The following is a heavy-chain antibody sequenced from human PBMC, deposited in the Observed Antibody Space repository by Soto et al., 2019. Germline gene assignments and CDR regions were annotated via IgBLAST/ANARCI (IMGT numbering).Heavy chain of an antibody. CDR2: INPSGGST. CDR3: ARVYSGSYQTPHYFGY. Sequence: GASVKVSCKASGYTFTSYYMHWVRQAPGQGLEWMGIINPSGGSTSYAQKFQGRVTMTRDTSTSTVYMELSSLRSEDTAVYYCARVYSGSYQTPHYFGYWGQVTLVTVSS. D-gene: IGHD1-26*01. V-gene: IGHV1-46*01. CDR1: GYTFTSYY. J-gene: IGHJ4*02.